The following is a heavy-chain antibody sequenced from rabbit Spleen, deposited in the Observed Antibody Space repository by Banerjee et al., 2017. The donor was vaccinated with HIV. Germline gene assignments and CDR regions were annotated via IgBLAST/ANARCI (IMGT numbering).Heavy chain of an antibody. D-gene: IGHD4-1*01. Sequence: QEQLVESGGGLVQPGGSLKLSCKASGFDLSGYGVSWVRQAPGKGLEWIACINTATGKPVYATWAKGRFTISTTSSTTVTLQMTSLTAADTATYFCARDLAGAIGWNFYLWGPGTLVTVS. CDR1: GFDLSGYG. J-gene: IGHJ4*01. V-gene: IGHV1S45*01. CDR3: ARDLAGAIGWNFYL. CDR2: INTATGKP.